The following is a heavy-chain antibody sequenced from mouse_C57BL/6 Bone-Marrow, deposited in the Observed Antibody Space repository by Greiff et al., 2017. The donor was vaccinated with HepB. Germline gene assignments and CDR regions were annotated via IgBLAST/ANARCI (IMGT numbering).Heavy chain of an antibody. D-gene: IGHD1-1*01. V-gene: IGHV1-81*01. CDR3: ARVYYGSSLGY. CDR1: GYTFTSYG. J-gene: IGHJ2*01. Sequence: VKLQQSGAELARPGASVKLSCKASGYTFTSYGISWVKQRTGQGLEWIGEIYPRSGNTYYNEKFKGKATLTADKSSSTAYMELRSLTSEDSAVYFCARVYYGSSLGYWGQGTTLTVSS. CDR2: IYPRSGNT.